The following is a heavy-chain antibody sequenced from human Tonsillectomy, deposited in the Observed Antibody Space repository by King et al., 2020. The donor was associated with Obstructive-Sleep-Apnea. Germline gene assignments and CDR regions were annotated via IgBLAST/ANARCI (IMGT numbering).Heavy chain of an antibody. J-gene: IGHJ4*02. V-gene: IGHV4-59*01. D-gene: IGHD5-18*01. CDR2: IYYSGTT. Sequence: QLQESGPGLVKPSETLSLTCTGSGGSIRSYFWGWGRQPPGEGLDWIGYIYYSGTTNYNPSLKSRGTISIDTSKNQFSLRLSSVTAADTAVYYCARGSSGYSYGWGQGTLVTVSS. CDR3: ARGSSGYSYG. CDR1: GGSIRSYF.